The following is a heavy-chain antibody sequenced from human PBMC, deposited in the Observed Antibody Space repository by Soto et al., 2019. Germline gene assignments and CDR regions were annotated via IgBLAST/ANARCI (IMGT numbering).Heavy chain of an antibody. D-gene: IGHD5-18*01. CDR1: GDSISSNNNY. CDR3: ARGRGYSYGLDP. Sequence: QVQLQESGPRLVKPSQTLSLTCTVSGDSISSNNNYWSWIRQPPGEGLEWIGFISYSRTTSYSPSLKSRVAISLDTSKNQFSLSLSAVTAADTAVYYCARGRGYSYGLDPWGQGTLVTVSS. J-gene: IGHJ5*02. CDR2: ISYSRTT. V-gene: IGHV4-30-4*01.